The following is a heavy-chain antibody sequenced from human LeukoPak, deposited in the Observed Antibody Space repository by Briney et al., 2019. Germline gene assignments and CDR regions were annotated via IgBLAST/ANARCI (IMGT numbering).Heavy chain of an antibody. Sequence: AASVKVSCKISEYSLSDLSIHWVREAPGEGLEWMGGFDSENNKMVYSQKFQGRVTMTEDTSADTAYMELTSLRSEDMAVYFCATDRVYRSSGRSWGFFDYWGQGTLVIVSS. D-gene: IGHD6-19*01. V-gene: IGHV1-24*01. J-gene: IGHJ4*02. CDR2: FDSENNKM. CDR3: ATDRVYRSSGRSWGFFDY. CDR1: EYSLSDLS.